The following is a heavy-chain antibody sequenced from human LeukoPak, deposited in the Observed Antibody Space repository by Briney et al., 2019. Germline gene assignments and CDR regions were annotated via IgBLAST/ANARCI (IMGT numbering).Heavy chain of an antibody. CDR2: IYYSGST. D-gene: IGHD2-8*01. J-gene: IGHJ4*02. CDR1: GGSISISSYY. Sequence: PSETLSLTCTVSGGSISISSYYWGWIRQPPGKGLEWIGSIYYSGSTYYNPSLKSRVTISVDTSKNQFSLKLSSVTAADTAVYYCARQSAREDIVLMVYGDFFDYWGQGTLVTVSS. CDR3: ARQSAREDIVLMVYGDFFDY. V-gene: IGHV4-39*01.